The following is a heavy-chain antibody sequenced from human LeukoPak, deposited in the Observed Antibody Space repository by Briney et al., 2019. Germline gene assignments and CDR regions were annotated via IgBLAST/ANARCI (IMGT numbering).Heavy chain of an antibody. CDR1: GGSISSSSYY. D-gene: IGHD6-19*01. V-gene: IGHV4-39*01. Sequence: SETLSLTCTVSGGSISSSSYYWGWIRQPPGKGLEWIGSIYYSGSTYYNPSLKSRVTISVDTSKNQFSLKPSSVTAADTAVYYCARAVRSSGWYMVEPCFDYWGQGTLVTVSS. J-gene: IGHJ4*02. CDR2: IYYSGST. CDR3: ARAVRSSGWYMVEPCFDY.